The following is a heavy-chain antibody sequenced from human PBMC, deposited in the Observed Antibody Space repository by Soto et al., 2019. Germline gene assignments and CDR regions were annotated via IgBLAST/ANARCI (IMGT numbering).Heavy chain of an antibody. CDR1: GYTFTSYG. J-gene: IGHJ6*02. CDR3: ARYSGYEDYYYGMDV. Sequence: QVQLVQSGAEVKKPGASVKVSCKASGYTFTSYGISWVRQAPGQGLEWMGWISAYNGNTNYAQKLQGRVTMTTDTSTSKAYMELRSLRSDDTAVYYCARYSGYEDYYYGMDVWGQGTTVTVSS. D-gene: IGHD5-12*01. CDR2: ISAYNGNT. V-gene: IGHV1-18*01.